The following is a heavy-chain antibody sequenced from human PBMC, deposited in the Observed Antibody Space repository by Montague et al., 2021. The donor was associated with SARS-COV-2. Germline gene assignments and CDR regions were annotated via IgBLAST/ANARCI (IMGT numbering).Heavy chain of an antibody. J-gene: IGHJ4*02. Sequence: TLSLTCTVSGRPLNSGGYYWTWIRQHPGKGLEWIGYVYHTGRTYYNPSLKSRVTMSIDMSKNQFSLKLSSVTAADTAVYYCASERIYGSGSYCNPFLLVGYWGQGTLVTVSS. V-gene: IGHV4-31*03. CDR3: ASERIYGSGSYCNPFLLVGY. CDR1: GRPLNSGGYY. D-gene: IGHD3-10*01. CDR2: VYHTGRT.